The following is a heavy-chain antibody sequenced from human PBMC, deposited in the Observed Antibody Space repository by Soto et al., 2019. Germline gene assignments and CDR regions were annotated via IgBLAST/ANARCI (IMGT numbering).Heavy chain of an antibody. D-gene: IGHD3-3*01. CDR1: GGSISSSSYY. V-gene: IGHV4-39*01. Sequence: LSLTCTVSGGSISSSSYYWGWIRQPPGKGLEWIGSIYYSGSTYYNPSLKSRVTISVDTSKNQFSLKLSSVTAADTAVYYCARQDYDFWSGYQKFQHWGQGTLVTVSS. CDR3: ARQDYDFWSGYQKFQH. CDR2: IYYSGST. J-gene: IGHJ1*01.